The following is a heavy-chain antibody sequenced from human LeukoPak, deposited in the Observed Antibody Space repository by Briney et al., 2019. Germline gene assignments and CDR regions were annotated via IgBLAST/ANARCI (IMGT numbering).Heavy chain of an antibody. V-gene: IGHV3-33*01. CDR2: IWYDGSNK. Sequence: GGSLRLSCAASGFTFSSYGMHWVRQAPGKGLEWVAVIWYDGSNKYCADSVKGRFTISRDNSKNTLYLQMNSLRAEDTAVYYCATSWGFGSDDDAFDIWGQGTMVTVSS. CDR1: GFTFSSYG. J-gene: IGHJ3*02. CDR3: ATSWGFGSDDDAFDI. D-gene: IGHD2-21*02.